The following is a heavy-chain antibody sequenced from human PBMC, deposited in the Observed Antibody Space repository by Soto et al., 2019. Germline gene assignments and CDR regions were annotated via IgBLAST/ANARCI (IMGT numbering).Heavy chain of an antibody. CDR1: GGSISSVGYF. D-gene: IGHD6-25*01. Sequence: QVQLESSGSGLVKPSQTLSLTCTVSGGSISSVGYFWTWIRQHPAKGLEWIGHISYSGSTYFIPSLRSRLSMSLDTSKNQFSLNLTSVTVADTALYYCARLNSGWHQTFDSWGQGTLVTVSS. V-gene: IGHV4-31*03. J-gene: IGHJ4*02. CDR3: ARLNSGWHQTFDS. CDR2: ISYSGST.